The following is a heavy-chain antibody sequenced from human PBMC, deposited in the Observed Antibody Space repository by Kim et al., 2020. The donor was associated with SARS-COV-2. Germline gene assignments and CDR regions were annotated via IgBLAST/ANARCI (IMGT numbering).Heavy chain of an antibody. Sequence: NPALKSRVTISVDTSKNQFSLKLSSVTAADTAVYYCARHLASGSSNWFDPWGQGTLVTVSS. V-gene: IGHV4-39*01. CDR3: ARHLASGSSNWFDP. J-gene: IGHJ5*02. D-gene: IGHD6-6*01.